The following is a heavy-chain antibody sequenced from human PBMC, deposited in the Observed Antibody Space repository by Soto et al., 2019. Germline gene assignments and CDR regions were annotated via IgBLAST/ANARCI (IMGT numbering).Heavy chain of an antibody. CDR3: ARLPFWNYAPYFDY. CDR1: GGSISSYY. D-gene: IGHD1-7*01. CDR2: IYYSGST. Sequence: SETLSLTCTVSGGSISSYYWSWIRQPPGKGLEWIGYIYYSGSTNYNPSLKSRVTISVDTSKNQFSLKLSSVTAADTAVYYCARLPFWNYAPYFDYWGQGTLVTVS. V-gene: IGHV4-59*08. J-gene: IGHJ4*02.